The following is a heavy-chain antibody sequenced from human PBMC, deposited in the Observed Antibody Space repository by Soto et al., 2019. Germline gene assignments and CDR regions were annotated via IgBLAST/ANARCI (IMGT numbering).Heavy chain of an antibody. J-gene: IGHJ6*02. CDR3: ATRVHGDYPGKHYYPMDV. V-gene: IGHV5-51*01. CDR2: IYPGDSDT. D-gene: IGHD2-21*01. Sequence: RGESLKISCKGSGYSFTSYWIGWVRQMPGKGLEWMGIIYPGDSDTRYSPSFQGQVTISADKSISTAYLQWNSLKASDTAMYYCATRVHGDYPGKHYYPMDVWGQGTTVTVSS. CDR1: GYSFTSYW.